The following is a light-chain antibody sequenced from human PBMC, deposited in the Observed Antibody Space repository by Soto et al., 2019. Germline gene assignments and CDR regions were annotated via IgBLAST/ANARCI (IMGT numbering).Light chain of an antibody. CDR3: GTWDSSLSAGV. CDR2: DNY. Sequence: QSALTQPPSVSAAPGQKVTISCSGSSSNIGNNYVSWYQQLSGTAPKLLIFDNYKRPSGIPDRFSGSKSGTSATLDITGLQTGDEADYYCGTWDSSLSAGVFGGGTKLTVL. J-gene: IGLJ3*02. CDR1: SSNIGNNY. V-gene: IGLV1-51*01.